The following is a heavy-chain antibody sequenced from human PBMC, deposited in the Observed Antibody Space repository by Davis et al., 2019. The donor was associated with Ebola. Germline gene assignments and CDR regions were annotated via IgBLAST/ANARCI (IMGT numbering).Heavy chain of an antibody. V-gene: IGHV3-15*07. J-gene: IGHJ3*01. D-gene: IGHD5/OR15-5a*01. Sequence: PGGSLRLSCAGSGFSFNDAWMNWVRQAPGKGLEWVGRVKNRGDGGTADYGASVKGRFTASRDDSRNRFFLQMNSLRTEDTALYYCAADLRLRTQDGYDVWGQGTLVTVSS. CDR1: GFSFNDAW. CDR2: VKNRGDGGTA. CDR3: AADLRLRTQDGYDV.